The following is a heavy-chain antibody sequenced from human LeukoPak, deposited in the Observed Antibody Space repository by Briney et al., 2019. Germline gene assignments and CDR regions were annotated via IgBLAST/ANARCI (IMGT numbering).Heavy chain of an antibody. D-gene: IGHD6-13*01. CDR3: ARSHPGSSWYGSDYYMDV. CDR2: IYYSGST. Sequence: SETLSLTCTVSGGSISSSSYYWGWIRQPPGEGLEWIGYIYYSGSTNYSPSLKSRVTISVDTSKNQFSLKLSSVTAADTAVYYCARSHPGSSWYGSDYYMDVWGKGTTVTVSS. J-gene: IGHJ6*03. V-gene: IGHV4-61*05. CDR1: GGSISSSSYY.